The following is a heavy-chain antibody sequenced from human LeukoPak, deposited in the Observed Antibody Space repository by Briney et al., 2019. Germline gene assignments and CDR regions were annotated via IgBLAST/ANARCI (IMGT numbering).Heavy chain of an antibody. CDR3: ARALSGGNTAAPVY. CDR2: ISVHNGNT. D-gene: IGHD6-13*01. J-gene: IGHJ4*02. Sequence: ASVKVSCKASGYTFSSYGITWVRQAPGQGLEWMGWISVHNGNTKYAQKVQGRVTMTTDTSTSTAYMELRSLRSDDTAVYYCARALSGGNTAAPVYWGQGTLVTVSS. V-gene: IGHV1-18*01. CDR1: GYTFSSYG.